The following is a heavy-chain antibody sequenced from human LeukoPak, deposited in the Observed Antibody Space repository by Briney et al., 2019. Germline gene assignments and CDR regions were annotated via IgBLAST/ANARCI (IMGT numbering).Heavy chain of an antibody. V-gene: IGHV4-59*01. J-gene: IGHJ5*02. Sequence: SETLSLTCTVSGGSISSYYWSWIRQPPGKGLEWIGYIYYSGSTNYNPSLKSRVTISVDTSKNQFSLKLSSVTAADTAVYYCAKTYCDFWSGLRSGSNWFDPWGQGTLVTVSS. D-gene: IGHD3-3*01. CDR2: IYYSGST. CDR1: GGSISSYY. CDR3: AKTYCDFWSGLRSGSNWFDP.